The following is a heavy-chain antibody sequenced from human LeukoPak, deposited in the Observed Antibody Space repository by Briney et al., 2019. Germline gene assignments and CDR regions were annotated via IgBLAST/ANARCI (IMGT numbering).Heavy chain of an antibody. CDR2: ISAYNGNT. D-gene: IGHD4-17*01. J-gene: IGHJ4*02. V-gene: IGHV1-18*01. Sequence: ASVKVSFKASGYTFTSYGISWVRQAPGQGHEWMGWISAYNGNTNYAQKLQGRVTMTTDTSTSTAYMELRSLRSDDTAVYYCAREGPHDYGAPWFTGYWGQGTLVTVSS. CDR1: GYTFTSYG. CDR3: AREGPHDYGAPWFTGY.